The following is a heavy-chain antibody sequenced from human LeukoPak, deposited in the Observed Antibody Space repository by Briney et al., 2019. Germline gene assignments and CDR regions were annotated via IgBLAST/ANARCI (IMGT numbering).Heavy chain of an antibody. CDR2: IRYDGSNK. Sequence: QSGGSLRLSCAASGFTFSSYGMHWVRQAPGKGLEWVAFIRYDGSNKYYADSVKGRFTISRDNSNNTLYLQMNSLRAEDTAVYYCARPDILTGSYFDYWGQGTLVTVSS. CDR1: GFTFSSYG. J-gene: IGHJ4*02. CDR3: ARPDILTGSYFDY. D-gene: IGHD3-9*01. V-gene: IGHV3-30*02.